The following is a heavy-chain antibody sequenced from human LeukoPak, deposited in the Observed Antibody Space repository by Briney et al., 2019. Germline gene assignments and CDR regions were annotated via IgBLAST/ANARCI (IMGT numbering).Heavy chain of an antibody. Sequence: GGSLRLSCAASGFTFSSYSMNWVRQAPGEGLEWVSYISSSSSTIYYADSVKGRFTISRDNAKNSLYLQMNSLRAEDTAVYYCALVVAATRDYWGQGTLVTVSS. CDR1: GFTFSSYS. J-gene: IGHJ4*02. V-gene: IGHV3-48*01. CDR3: ALVVAATRDY. CDR2: ISSSSSTI. D-gene: IGHD2-15*01.